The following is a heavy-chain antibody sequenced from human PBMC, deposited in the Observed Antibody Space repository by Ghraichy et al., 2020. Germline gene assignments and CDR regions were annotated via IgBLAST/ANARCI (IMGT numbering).Heavy chain of an antibody. CDR1: GDSISSSTYL. V-gene: IGHV4-39*01. D-gene: IGHD6-19*01. CDR3: ASPTSGWGGGAWFDP. CDR2: IYYTGRI. J-gene: IGHJ5*02. Sequence: SQTLSLTCTFSGDSISSSTYLWAWIRQPPGKGLEWIASIYYTGRIYYNPSLRSRVTISVQMSNNQFSLSLSSVTAADTAVYYCASPTSGWGGGAWFDPWGQGTQVTVSS.